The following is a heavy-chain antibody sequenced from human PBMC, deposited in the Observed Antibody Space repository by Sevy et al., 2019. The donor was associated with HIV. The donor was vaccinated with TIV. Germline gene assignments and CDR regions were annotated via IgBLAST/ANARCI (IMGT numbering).Heavy chain of an antibody. D-gene: IGHD3-22*01. J-gene: IGHJ3*01. Sequence: GGSLRLSCAASGFIFSSYEMSWVRQAPGKGLEWISYIGSSGSNVYHADSVKGRFTISRDNAQKSLYLQMNSLRVEDTAVYYCNLITLQGEYAFDLWGQGTMVTVSS. V-gene: IGHV3-48*03. CDR1: GFIFSSYE. CDR2: IGSSGSNV. CDR3: NLITLQGEYAFDL.